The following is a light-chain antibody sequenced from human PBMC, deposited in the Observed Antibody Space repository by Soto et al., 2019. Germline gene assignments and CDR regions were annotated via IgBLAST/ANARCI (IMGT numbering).Light chain of an antibody. Sequence: EIILTQSPDTLSLSPGERATLSCSASQTVSSNYLAWCQQRPGQAPRLPIYGASTRAAGIPDRFSGSGSGTDFTLTITRLEPEDSAVYFCQQYTGPPTTFGQGTRLEIK. J-gene: IGKJ5*01. V-gene: IGKV3-20*01. CDR1: QTVSSNY. CDR3: QQYTGPPTT. CDR2: GAS.